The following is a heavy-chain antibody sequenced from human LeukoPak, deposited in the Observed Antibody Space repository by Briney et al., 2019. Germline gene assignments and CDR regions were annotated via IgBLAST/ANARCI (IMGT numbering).Heavy chain of an antibody. V-gene: IGHV1-18*01. D-gene: IGHD5-12*01. J-gene: IGHJ6*02. CDR1: GYTFTDYG. CDR3: AGDRADIVATYCVMHV. CDR2: ISANNGNT. Sequence: ASVKVSCKASGYTFTDYGISWVRQAPGQGLEWMGWISANNGNTKHAQKFQGRVTMTTDTSTSTAYMEVRSLRTDDTAVYYCAGDRADIVATYCVMHVWGQGTAVTVSS.